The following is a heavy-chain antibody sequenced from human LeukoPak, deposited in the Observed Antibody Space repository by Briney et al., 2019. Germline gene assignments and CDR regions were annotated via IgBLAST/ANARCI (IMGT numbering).Heavy chain of an antibody. Sequence: GGSLRLSCAVSGFTFSNAWMSWVRQAPGKGLEWVGRIKSKTDGGTTDYAAPVKGRFTISRDDSKDTLYLQMNSLKTEDTAVYYCTGRYCSDAGCYDYWGQGTLVAVSS. CDR3: TGRYCSDAGCYDY. J-gene: IGHJ4*02. CDR1: GFTFSNAW. CDR2: IKSKTDGGTT. D-gene: IGHD2-15*01. V-gene: IGHV3-15*01.